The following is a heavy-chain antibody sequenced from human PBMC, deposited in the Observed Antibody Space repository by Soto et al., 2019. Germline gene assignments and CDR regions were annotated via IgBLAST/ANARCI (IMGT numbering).Heavy chain of an antibody. D-gene: IGHD6-19*01. Sequence: ASVKVSCKASGYTLTGYYMHLVRQAPGQGLEWMGWINPNSGGTNYAQKFQGWVTMTRDTSISTAYMELSRLRSDDTAVHYCARDSSGWYRDAFDIWGQGTMVTVSS. CDR2: INPNSGGT. J-gene: IGHJ3*02. V-gene: IGHV1-2*04. CDR3: ARDSSGWYRDAFDI. CDR1: GYTLTGYY.